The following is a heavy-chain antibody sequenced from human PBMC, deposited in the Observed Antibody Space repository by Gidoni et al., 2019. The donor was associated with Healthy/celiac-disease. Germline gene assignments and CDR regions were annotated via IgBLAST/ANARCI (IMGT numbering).Heavy chain of an antibody. V-gene: IGHV4-59*08. CDR2: IYYSGST. CDR3: ARQPRYCSSTSCYAPGFDY. Sequence: QVQLQESGPGLVKPSETLSLTCTVSGGSISSSYWSWIRQPPGKGLEWIGYIYYSGSTNYNPSLKSRVTISVDTSKNQFSLKLSSVTAADTAVYYCARQPRYCSSTSCYAPGFDYWGQGTLVTVSS. CDR1: GGSISSSY. D-gene: IGHD2-2*01. J-gene: IGHJ4*02.